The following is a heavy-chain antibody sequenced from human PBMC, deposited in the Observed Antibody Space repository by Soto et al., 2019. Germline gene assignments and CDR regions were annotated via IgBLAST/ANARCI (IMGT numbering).Heavy chain of an antibody. V-gene: IGHV3-53*01. CDR2: IYSAGST. CDR3: ARYSQLWSHDVFDM. Sequence: GGSLRLSCAASGFTVSSTYMNWVRQAPGKGLEWVSVIYSAGSTYYANSVKGRFTISRDNSKNTMYLQMNSLRADDTAVYYCARYSQLWSHDVFDMCGQGTMVTVTS. D-gene: IGHD5-18*01. J-gene: IGHJ3*02. CDR1: GFTVSSTY.